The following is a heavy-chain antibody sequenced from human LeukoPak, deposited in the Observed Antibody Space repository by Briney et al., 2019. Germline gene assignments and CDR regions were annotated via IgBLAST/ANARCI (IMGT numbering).Heavy chain of an antibody. CDR2: IYYSGST. CDR3: ARAYSSGRVDY. V-gene: IGHV4-39*07. CDR1: RGSLSSSRYY. Sequence: SETVSLTRIVSRGSLSSSRYYWVWIRDPPGKGLEWIGSIYYSGSTYYNTSLKGRVTISVDTSKNQFSLKLSSVTAADTAVYYCARAYSSGRVDYWGQGTLVTVSS. J-gene: IGHJ4*02. D-gene: IGHD3-22*01.